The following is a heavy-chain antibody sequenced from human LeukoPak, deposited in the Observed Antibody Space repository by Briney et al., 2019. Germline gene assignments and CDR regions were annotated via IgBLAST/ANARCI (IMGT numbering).Heavy chain of an antibody. Sequence: GGSLRLSCAASGFTFSTYAMSWVRQAPGKGLEWVSTISSNGGRTYYADSVKGRFTISRDNSKNTLYLQMNSLRADDAAVYYCAKDRAPTYSLSSGYLNWGQGTLVTVSS. CDR1: GFTFSTYA. V-gene: IGHV3-23*01. D-gene: IGHD3-22*01. CDR2: ISSNGGRT. J-gene: IGHJ4*02. CDR3: AKDRAPTYSLSSGYLN.